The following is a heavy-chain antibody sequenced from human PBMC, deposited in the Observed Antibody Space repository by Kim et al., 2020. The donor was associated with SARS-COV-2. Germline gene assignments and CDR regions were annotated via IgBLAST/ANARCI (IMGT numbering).Heavy chain of an antibody. V-gene: IGHV3-48*03. CDR1: GFTFSSYE. CDR2: ISSSGSTI. D-gene: IGHD2-15*01. Sequence: GGSLRLSCAASGFTFSSYEMNWVRQAPGKGLEWVSYISSSGSTIYYADSVKGRFTISRDNAKNSLYLQMNSLRAEDTAVYYCARDKLRYCSGGSCYSGTYYYYGMDVWGQGTTVTVSS. J-gene: IGHJ6*02. CDR3: ARDKLRYCSGGSCYSGTYYYYGMDV.